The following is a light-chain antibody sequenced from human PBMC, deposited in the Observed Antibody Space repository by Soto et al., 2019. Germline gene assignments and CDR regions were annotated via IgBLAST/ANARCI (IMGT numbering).Light chain of an antibody. V-gene: IGKV1-13*02. J-gene: IGKJ2*01. Sequence: AIQLTQSPSSLSASVGDRVSITCRASQGIGSALAWYQLKPGAAPALLIYDASTLESGVPSRFSGSRSGADFTLTISSLQPEDFGVYYCQQYGSAPYTVGQGTKLE. CDR3: QQYGSAPYT. CDR1: QGIGSA. CDR2: DAS.